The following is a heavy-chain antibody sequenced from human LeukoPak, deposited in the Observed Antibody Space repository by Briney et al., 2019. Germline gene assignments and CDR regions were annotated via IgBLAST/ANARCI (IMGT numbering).Heavy chain of an antibody. CDR3: AKGSYGSGSYYYFDY. D-gene: IGHD3-10*01. CDR2: ISYDGSNK. Sequence: AGGSLRLSCAASGLMFSNHGMPWVRQAPGKGLEWVAVISYDGSNKYYVDSVKGRFTISRDNSKNTLYLQMNSLRAEDTAVYYCAKGSYGSGSYYYFDYWGQGTLVTVSS. J-gene: IGHJ4*02. V-gene: IGHV3-30*18. CDR1: GLMFSNHG.